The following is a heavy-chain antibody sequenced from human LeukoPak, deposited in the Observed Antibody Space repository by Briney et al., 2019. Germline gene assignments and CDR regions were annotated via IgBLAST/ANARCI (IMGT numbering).Heavy chain of an antibody. CDR3: ARDRDYGDYDPYYFDY. CDR1: GFTFSSYS. CDR2: ISSSSSYI. V-gene: IGHV3-21*01. Sequence: TPGGSRRLSCAASGFTFSSYSMNWVRQAPGKGLEWVSSISSSSSYIYYADSVKGRFTISRDNAKNSLYLQMNSLRAEDTAVYYCARDRDYGDYDPYYFDYWGQGTLVTVSS. D-gene: IGHD4-17*01. J-gene: IGHJ4*02.